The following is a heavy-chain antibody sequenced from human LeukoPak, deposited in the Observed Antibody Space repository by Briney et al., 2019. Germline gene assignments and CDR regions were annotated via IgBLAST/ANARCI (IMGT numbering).Heavy chain of an antibody. Sequence: GGSLRLSCAASGFTFSSYWMNWAGQAPGKGLEWVSGISWNSGSIDYADSVKGRFTISRDNAKNSLYLQMNSLRVEDTAFYYCAKDNRRHYTSGPNPDSLHWGQGALVTVSS. CDR1: GFTFSSYW. D-gene: IGHD6-19*01. V-gene: IGHV3-9*01. J-gene: IGHJ4*02. CDR3: AKDNRRHYTSGPNPDSLH. CDR2: ISWNSGSI.